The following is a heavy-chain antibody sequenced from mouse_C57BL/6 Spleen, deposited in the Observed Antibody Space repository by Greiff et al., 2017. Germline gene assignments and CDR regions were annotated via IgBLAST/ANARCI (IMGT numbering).Heavy chain of an antibody. CDR3: ARYGAQALDY. CDR2: IDPSDSET. V-gene: IGHV1-52*01. CDR1: GYTFTSYW. D-gene: IGHD3-2*02. J-gene: IGHJ2*01. Sequence: QVQLKQPGAELVRPGSSVKLSCKASGYTFTSYWMHWVKQRPIQGLEWIGNIDPSDSETHYNQKFKDKATLTVDKSSSTAYMQLSSLTSEDSAVYYCARYGAQALDYWGQGTTLTVSS.